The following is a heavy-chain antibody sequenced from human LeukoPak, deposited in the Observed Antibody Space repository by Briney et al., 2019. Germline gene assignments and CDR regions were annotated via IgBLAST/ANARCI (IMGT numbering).Heavy chain of an antibody. J-gene: IGHJ4*02. CDR1: GFIFSGYW. CDR2: IKQDGYEK. Sequence: GGSLRLSCAASGFIFSGYWMSWVRQTPEKGLEWVANIKQDGYEKYYVGSVKGRFTISRDNAKNSLYLQMNSLRADDTAIYYCARDKIVGPTTLDYWGQGTLVTVSS. CDR3: ARDKIVGPTTLDY. V-gene: IGHV3-7*01. D-gene: IGHD1-26*01.